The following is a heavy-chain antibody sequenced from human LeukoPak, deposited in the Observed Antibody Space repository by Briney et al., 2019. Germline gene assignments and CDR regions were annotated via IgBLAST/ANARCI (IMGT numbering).Heavy chain of an antibody. CDR2: IYYSGST. CDR1: GGSISSSSYY. Sequence: PSETLSLTCTVSGGSISSSSYYWGWIRQPPGKGLEWIGSIYYSGSTYYNPSLKSRVTISVDTSKNQFTLKLSSVTAADTAVYYCARGRYGWLPFDYWGQGTLVTVSS. J-gene: IGHJ4*02. V-gene: IGHV4-39*06. D-gene: IGHD3-16*01. CDR3: ARGRYGWLPFDY.